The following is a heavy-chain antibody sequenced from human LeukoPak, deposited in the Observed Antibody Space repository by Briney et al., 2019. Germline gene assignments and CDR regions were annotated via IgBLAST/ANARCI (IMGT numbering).Heavy chain of an antibody. Sequence: GGSLRLSCAASGFTFSSYATHWVRQAPGKGLEWVAVISYDGSNKYYADSVKGRFTISRDNSKNTLYLQMNSLGAEDTAVYYCARGSSTSLDYWGQGTLVTVSS. J-gene: IGHJ4*02. CDR3: ARGSSTSLDY. CDR2: ISYDGSNK. CDR1: GFTFSSYA. D-gene: IGHD2-2*01. V-gene: IGHV3-30-3*01.